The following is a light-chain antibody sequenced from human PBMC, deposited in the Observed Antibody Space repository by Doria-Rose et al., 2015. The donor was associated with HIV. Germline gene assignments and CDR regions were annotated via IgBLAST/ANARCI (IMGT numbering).Light chain of an antibody. J-gene: IGLJ1*01. CDR3: QSYDSRLSVYV. Sequence: QSGLTQPPAVSGGPGQRAAISCTGSSSNIGAGFDVNWYQQCPRTAHKLLIHGNTNRLSGVPDRFSGSKSGTSASLAISGLRAEDEADYYCQSYDSRLSVYVFGTGTKVTVL. V-gene: IGLV1-40*01. CDR1: SSNIGAGFD. CDR2: GNT.